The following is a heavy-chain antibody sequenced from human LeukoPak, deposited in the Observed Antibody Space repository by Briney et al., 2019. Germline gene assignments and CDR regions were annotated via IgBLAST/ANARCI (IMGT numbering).Heavy chain of an antibody. Sequence: GESLKISCKGSGYSFTSYWIGWVRQMPGKGLEWMGIIYPGDSDTRYSPSFQGQVTISADKSISTAYLQWSSLKASDTAMYYCARSSYDSSGLYAFDIWGQGTMVTVSS. J-gene: IGHJ3*02. D-gene: IGHD3-22*01. V-gene: IGHV5-51*01. CDR1: GYSFTSYW. CDR3: ARSSYDSSGLYAFDI. CDR2: IYPGDSDT.